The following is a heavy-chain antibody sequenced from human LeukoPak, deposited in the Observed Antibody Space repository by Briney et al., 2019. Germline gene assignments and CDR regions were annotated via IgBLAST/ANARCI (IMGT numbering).Heavy chain of an antibody. CDR1: GGSISSGGYY. Sequence: SETLSLTCTVSGGSISSGGYYWSWIRQHPGKGLEWIGYIYYSGSTYYNPSLKSRVTITVDTSKNQFSLKLSSVTAADTAVYYCARVTPPARVPGIFDYWGQGTLVTVSS. V-gene: IGHV4-31*03. CDR3: ARVTPPARVPGIFDY. D-gene: IGHD2-2*01. J-gene: IGHJ4*02. CDR2: IYYSGST.